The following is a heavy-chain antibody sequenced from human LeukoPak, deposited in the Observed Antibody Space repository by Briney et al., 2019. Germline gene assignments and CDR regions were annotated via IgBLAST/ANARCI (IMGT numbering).Heavy chain of an antibody. Sequence: GGSLRLSCAASGFTFSSYAMSWVRQAPGKGLDWVSTISGSGGNTYYADSVKGRFTISRDNSKNTLYLQMNSLRAEDTAVYYCASYLDYGDYVLLGHYYGMDVWGQGTTVTVSS. CDR2: ISGSGGNT. CDR1: GFTFSSYA. D-gene: IGHD4-17*01. CDR3: ASYLDYGDYVLLGHYYGMDV. V-gene: IGHV3-23*01. J-gene: IGHJ6*02.